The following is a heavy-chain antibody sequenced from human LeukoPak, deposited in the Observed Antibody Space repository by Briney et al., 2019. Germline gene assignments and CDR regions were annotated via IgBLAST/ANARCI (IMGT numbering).Heavy chain of an antibody. V-gene: IGHV3-48*03. D-gene: IGHD6-13*01. CDR1: GFTFSSYA. CDR3: ARETDGTLFDY. CDR2: ISSSGTTI. Sequence: GGSLRLSCAASGFTFSSYAMSWVRQAPGKGLEWLSYISSSGTTIYYADSVKGRFTVSRDNARNSLYLQMNSLRAEDTAVYYCARETDGTLFDYWGQGTLITVSS. J-gene: IGHJ4*02.